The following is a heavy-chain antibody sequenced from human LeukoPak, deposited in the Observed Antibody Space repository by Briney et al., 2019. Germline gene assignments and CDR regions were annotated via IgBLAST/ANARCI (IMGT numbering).Heavy chain of an antibody. CDR1: GGSISSSNYY. V-gene: IGHV4-39*07. J-gene: IGHJ5*02. CDR3: ARAMRITIFKGGFDP. D-gene: IGHD3-3*01. CDR2: VYYSRSA. Sequence: SETLSLTCAVSGGSISSSNYYWGWIRQPPGMDLEWIVYVYYSRSASLNPSLKSRVTISVNTSKTQFSLKLSSVTAADTAVYYCARAMRITIFKGGFDPWGQGALVTVSS.